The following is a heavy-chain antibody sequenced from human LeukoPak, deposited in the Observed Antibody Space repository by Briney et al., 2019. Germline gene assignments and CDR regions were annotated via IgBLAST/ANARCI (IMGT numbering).Heavy chain of an antibody. CDR2: IYSSGYT. J-gene: IGHJ4*02. CDR1: GFTVSSNF. CDR3: VRASSTTAAGLFDY. Sequence: PGGSLRLSCAASGFTVSSNFMSWVRQAPGKVLEWVSVIYSSGYTVYTDSVKGRFTISRGNSKNTLYLQMNSLRADDTAVYYCVRASSTTAAGLFDYWGQGTLLTVSS. D-gene: IGHD6-13*01. V-gene: IGHV3-53*01.